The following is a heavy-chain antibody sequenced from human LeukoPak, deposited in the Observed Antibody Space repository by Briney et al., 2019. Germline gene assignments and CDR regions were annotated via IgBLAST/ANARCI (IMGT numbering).Heavy chain of an antibody. CDR2: IYYSGST. Sequence: SQTLSLTCIVSGGSMSSGGYYWSWIRQHPGKGLEWIGYIYYSGSTYYNPSLKSRVTISVDTSKNQFSLKLSSMTAADTAVYYCASSMIYCSSTSCYDYGGQGTLVTVSS. D-gene: IGHD2-2*01. J-gene: IGHJ4*02. V-gene: IGHV4-31*03. CDR3: ASSMIYCSSTSCYDY. CDR1: GGSMSSGGYY.